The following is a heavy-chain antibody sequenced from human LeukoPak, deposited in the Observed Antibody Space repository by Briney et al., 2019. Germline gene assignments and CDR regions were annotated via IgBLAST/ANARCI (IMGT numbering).Heavy chain of an antibody. Sequence: GGSLRLSCAASGFTFSSYAMTWVRQAPGKGLEWVAQINQDGSKEYYIDSAKARFSISRDNARNSLSLQMNSLRAEDTAVYYCVRDGGVSGYDLLDYWGQGTLVTVSS. CDR1: GFTFSSYA. CDR3: VRDGGVSGYDLLDY. V-gene: IGHV3-7*01. J-gene: IGHJ4*02. D-gene: IGHD5-12*01. CDR2: INQDGSKE.